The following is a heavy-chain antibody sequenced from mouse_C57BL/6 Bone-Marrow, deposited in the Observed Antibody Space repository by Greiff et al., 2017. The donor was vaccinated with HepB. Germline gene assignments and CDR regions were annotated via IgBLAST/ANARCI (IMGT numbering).Heavy chain of an antibody. J-gene: IGHJ1*03. CDR2: IRNKANGYTT. V-gene: IGHV7-3*01. CDR1: GFTFTDYY. D-gene: IGHD1-1*01. Sequence: EVQLVESGGGLVQPGGSLSLSCAASGFTFTDYYMRWVRQPPGKALEWLGFIRNKANGYTTEYSASVKGRFTISRDNSQSILYLQMNALRAEDSATYYCARYYYGSSCWYFDVWGTGTTVTVSS. CDR3: ARYYYGSSCWYFDV.